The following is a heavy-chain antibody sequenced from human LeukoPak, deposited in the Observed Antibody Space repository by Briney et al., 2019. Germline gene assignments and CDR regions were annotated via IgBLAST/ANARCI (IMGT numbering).Heavy chain of an antibody. V-gene: IGHV3-7*01. J-gene: IGHJ6*04. CDR1: GFTFSSWW. D-gene: IGHD5-12*01. CDR2: IKQGGSEK. Sequence: PGGSLRLSCAVSGFTFSSWWMTWVREAPRRGLEWVANIKQGGSEKNYVASVKGRFTISRDNAKNSLDLQMNRLRAEDTAVYYCARGHIGMDVWGKGTTVTVSS. CDR3: ARGHIGMDV.